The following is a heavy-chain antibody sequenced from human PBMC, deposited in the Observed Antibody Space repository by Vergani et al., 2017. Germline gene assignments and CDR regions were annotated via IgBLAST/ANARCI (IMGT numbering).Heavy chain of an antibody. CDR2: ISGHDHRT. CDR1: GFSFSSFG. V-gene: IGHV3-23*04. D-gene: IGHD3-10*01. J-gene: IGHJ6*03. Sequence: VQLVESGGGVVQPGRSLRLSCAASGFSFSSFGFHWVRQAPGKGLEWVSGISGHDHRTLYADSVKGRFIISRDDSKNTLYLQMSSLRVEDTAIYYCAKDSPRGKTNYYYYYMDVWGKGTTVTVSS. CDR3: AKDSPRGKTNYYYYYMDV.